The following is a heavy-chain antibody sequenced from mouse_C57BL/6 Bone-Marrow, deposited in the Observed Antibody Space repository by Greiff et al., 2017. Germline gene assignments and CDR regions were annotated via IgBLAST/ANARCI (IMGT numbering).Heavy chain of an antibody. Sequence: EVQGVESGPELVKPGASVKISCKASGYSFTGYYMHWVKQSHGNILDWIGYIYPYNGVSSYNQKFKGKATLTVDKSSSTAYMELRSLTSEDSAVYYCARRNGNYGFFFDYWGQGTTLTVSS. CDR1: GYSFTGYY. V-gene: IGHV1-31*01. D-gene: IGHD2-1*01. J-gene: IGHJ2*01. CDR3: ARRNGNYGFFFDY. CDR2: IYPYNGVS.